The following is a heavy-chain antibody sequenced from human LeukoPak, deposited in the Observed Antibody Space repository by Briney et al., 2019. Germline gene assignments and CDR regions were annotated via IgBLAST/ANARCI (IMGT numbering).Heavy chain of an antibody. V-gene: IGHV3-20*04. Sequence: PGGSLRLSCAASRFIFYDYSMIWLRHVPGKGLEWVAGINWGGASTVYRDSVKGRFTIYRDNGKNSLYLQMNSLRVEDTAVYYCGRVHCSTNSCYDYYDYYMDVSGKGTTVTVSS. CDR1: RFIFYDYS. J-gene: IGHJ6*03. CDR3: GRVHCSTNSCYDYYDYYMDV. CDR2: INWGGAST. D-gene: IGHD2-15*01.